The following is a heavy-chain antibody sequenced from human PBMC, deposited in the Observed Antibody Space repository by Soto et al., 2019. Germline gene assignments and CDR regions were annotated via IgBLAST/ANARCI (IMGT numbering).Heavy chain of an antibody. CDR3: ARGYIAVAGTIDY. CDR2: INHSGST. CDR1: GGSFSGYY. D-gene: IGHD6-19*01. V-gene: IGHV4-34*01. Sequence: QVQLQQWGAGLLKPSETLSLTCAVYGGSFSGYYWSWIRQPPGKGLEWIGEINHSGSTNYNPSLKSRVTISVDTSKNQFSLKLSSVTAADTAVYYCARGYIAVAGTIDYWGQGTLVTVSS. J-gene: IGHJ4*02.